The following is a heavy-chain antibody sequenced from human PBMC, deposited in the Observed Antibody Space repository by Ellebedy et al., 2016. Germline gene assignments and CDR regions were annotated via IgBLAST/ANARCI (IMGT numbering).Heavy chain of an antibody. D-gene: IGHD2-15*01. V-gene: IGHV1-69*13. CDR1: GGTFRNFA. J-gene: IGHJ6*02. CDR3: AAAHCVRCSSSSYFFPMGI. Sequence: SVKVSCKPSGGTFRNFAISWVRQAPGQGLEWMGGIIPMFSTTKYAQKFQARVSITADDSTATAYMELSSLRSDDTAVYYCAAAHCVRCSSSSYFFPMGIWGQGTTVAVSS. CDR2: IIPMFSTT.